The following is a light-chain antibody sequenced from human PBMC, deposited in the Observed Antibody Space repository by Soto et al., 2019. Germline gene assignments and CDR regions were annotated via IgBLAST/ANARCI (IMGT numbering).Light chain of an antibody. J-gene: IGLJ1*01. CDR1: SSDIGSHHL. CDR3: CSNAAGSTRV. Sequence: QSVLAQPASVSGSPGQSITISCTGTSSDIGSHHLVSWYQQYPGKAPQLIIFEASKRPSGVSNRFSGSKSGITASLTISGLQAEDEADYYCCSNAAGSTRVFGTGTKVTVL. V-gene: IGLV2-23*01. CDR2: EAS.